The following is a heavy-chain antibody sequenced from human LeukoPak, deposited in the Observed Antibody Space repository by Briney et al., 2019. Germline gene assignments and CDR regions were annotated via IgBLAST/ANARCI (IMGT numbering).Heavy chain of an antibody. CDR1: GFTFTSSA. CDR3: AAESHYYDSSGYLN. Sequence: GASVKVSCKASGFTFTSSAMQGVRQARGQRLEWIGWIVVGSGNTNYAQKFQERVTITRDMSTSTAYMELSTLRSEDTAVYYCAAESHYYDSSGYLNWGQGTLVTVSS. D-gene: IGHD3-22*01. CDR2: IVVGSGNT. J-gene: IGHJ4*02. V-gene: IGHV1-58*02.